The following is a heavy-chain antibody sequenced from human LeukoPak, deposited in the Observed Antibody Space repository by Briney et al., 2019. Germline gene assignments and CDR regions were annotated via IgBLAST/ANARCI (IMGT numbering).Heavy chain of an antibody. CDR3: ARATLQYVGDAFDI. J-gene: IGHJ3*02. CDR2: ISSSGSTI. Sequence: GGSLRLSCAASGFTLSDYYMSWVRQAPGKGLEWGSYISSSGSTIYYADSVKGRFTISRDNAKNSLYLQMNSLRAEDTAVYYCARATLQYVGDAFDIWGQGTMVTVSS. CDR1: GFTLSDYY. V-gene: IGHV3-11*01. D-gene: IGHD2-2*02.